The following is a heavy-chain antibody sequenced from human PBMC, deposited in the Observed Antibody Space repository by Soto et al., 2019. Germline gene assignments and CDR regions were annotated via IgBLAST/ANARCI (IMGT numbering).Heavy chain of an antibody. V-gene: IGHV3-30*18. J-gene: IGHJ4*02. CDR3: AKVIAAAGTNY. CDR2: ISYDGINK. CDR1: GFTFSSYG. Sequence: PGGSLRLSCAASGFTFSSYGMHWVRQAPGKGLEWVAVISYDGINKYYADSVRGRFTISRDNSKNTLYLQMNSLRAEDSAVYCCAKVIAAAGTNYWGQGALVTVSS. D-gene: IGHD6-13*01.